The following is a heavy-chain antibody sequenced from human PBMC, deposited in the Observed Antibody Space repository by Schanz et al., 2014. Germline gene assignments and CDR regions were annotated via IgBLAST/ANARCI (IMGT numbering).Heavy chain of an antibody. CDR1: GFTLSSYA. Sequence: DVQLAESGGGLVQPGGSLRLSCAASGFTLSSYALSWVRQSPGKGLEWVSAINTADTTYYADSVKGRFTISRDDAKNSLYLQMNSLRAEDTALYYCARTTNPFNFDSWPYLDYWGQGTLVTVSS. J-gene: IGHJ4*02. CDR3: ARTTNPFNFDSWPYLDY. V-gene: IGHV3-23*04. D-gene: IGHD3-9*01. CDR2: INTADTT.